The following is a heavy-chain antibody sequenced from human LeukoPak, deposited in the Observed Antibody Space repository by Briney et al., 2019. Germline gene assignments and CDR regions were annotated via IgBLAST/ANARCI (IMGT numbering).Heavy chain of an antibody. D-gene: IGHD2-15*01. V-gene: IGHV4-34*01. Sequence: SETLSLTCAVYGGSFSGYYWSWIRQPPGKGLEWIGEINHSGSTNYNPSLKSRVTISVDTSKNQFSLKLSSVTDADTAVYYCARGRCSGGSCYKGHFQHWGQGTLVTVSS. J-gene: IGHJ1*01. CDR2: INHSGST. CDR1: GGSFSGYY. CDR3: ARGRCSGGSCYKGHFQH.